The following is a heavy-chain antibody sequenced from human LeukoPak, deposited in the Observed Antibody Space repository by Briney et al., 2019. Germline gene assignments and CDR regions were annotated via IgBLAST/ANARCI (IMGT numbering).Heavy chain of an antibody. D-gene: IGHD3-10*01. CDR2: ISYDGSNK. CDR1: GFTFSSYG. CDR3: AKVGNSSGSYYADY. Sequence: GRSLRLSCAASGFTFSSYGMHWVRQAPGKGLEWVAVISYDGSNKYYADSVKGRFTISRDNSKNTLYLQMNSLRAEDTAVYYCAKVGNSSGSYYADYWGQGTLVTVSS. J-gene: IGHJ4*02. V-gene: IGHV3-30*18.